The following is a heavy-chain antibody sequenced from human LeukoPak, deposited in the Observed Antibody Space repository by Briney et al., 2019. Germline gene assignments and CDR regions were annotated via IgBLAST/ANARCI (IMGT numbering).Heavy chain of an antibody. CDR1: GGSISSSNW. CDR2: IYHSGST. V-gene: IGHV4-4*02. D-gene: IGHD1-26*01. J-gene: IGHJ4*02. CDR3: ARVSSGATTVDY. Sequence: KTSETLSLTCAVSGGSISSSNWWSWVRQPPGKGLEWIGEIYHSGSTNYNPSLKSRVTISVDKSKNQFSLKLSSVTAADTAVYYCARVSSGATTVDYRGQGTLVTVSS.